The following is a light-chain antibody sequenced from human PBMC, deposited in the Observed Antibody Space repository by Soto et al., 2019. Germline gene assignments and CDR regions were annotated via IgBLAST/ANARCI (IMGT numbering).Light chain of an antibody. Sequence: DIQMTQSPSSLSASVGDRVTITCRASQGISNYLAWYQQKPGKVPKLLIYAASTLQSGVPSRFSGSGSGTDFTLTISSLQSEDFALYYCHQRQSWPRTFGQGTKVDIK. CDR3: HQRQSWPRT. J-gene: IGKJ1*01. CDR1: QGISNY. V-gene: IGKV1-27*01. CDR2: AAS.